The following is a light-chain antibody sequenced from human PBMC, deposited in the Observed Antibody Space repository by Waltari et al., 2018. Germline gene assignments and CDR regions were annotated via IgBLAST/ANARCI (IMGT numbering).Light chain of an antibody. CDR3: CSYVGLGIYV. CDR2: EVT. CDR1: SSDVGNYNL. Sequence: QSGLTQPASVSGSPGQSITISCTGTSSDVGNYNLVSWYQQYPGKAPQLMVYEVTKRPSGVSDRFSGSKSGNTASLTIHGLQSEDEADYYCCSYVGLGIYVFGSGTKVTV. J-gene: IGLJ1*01. V-gene: IGLV2-23*02.